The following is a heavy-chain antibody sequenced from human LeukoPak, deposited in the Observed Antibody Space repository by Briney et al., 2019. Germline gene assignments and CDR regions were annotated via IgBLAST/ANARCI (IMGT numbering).Heavy chain of an antibody. CDR3: ARGGNYYDSSGYPLPFDY. Sequence: SETLSLTCTVSGGSISSYYWSWIRQPPGKGLEWIGYIYYSGSTNYNPPLKSRVAISVDTSKNQFSLKLSSVTAADTAVYYCARGGNYYDSSGYPLPFDYWGQGTLVTVSS. D-gene: IGHD3-22*01. J-gene: IGHJ4*02. CDR1: GGSISSYY. CDR2: IYYSGST. V-gene: IGHV4-59*01.